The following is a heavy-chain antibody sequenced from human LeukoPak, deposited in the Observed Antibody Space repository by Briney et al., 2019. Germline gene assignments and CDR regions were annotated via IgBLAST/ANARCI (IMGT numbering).Heavy chain of an antibody. CDR2: INWSGGST. CDR3: ARAPITSPFYFDY. CDR1: GFAFDEHG. Sequence: PGGSLRLSCTASGFAFDEHGMSWVRQVPGNGLEWVSGINWSGGSTGYADPLRGRFTISRDNAKNSLYLQMDSLRAEDTALYYCARAPITSPFYFDYWGQETLVTVSS. J-gene: IGHJ4*02. V-gene: IGHV3-20*04. D-gene: IGHD2-2*01.